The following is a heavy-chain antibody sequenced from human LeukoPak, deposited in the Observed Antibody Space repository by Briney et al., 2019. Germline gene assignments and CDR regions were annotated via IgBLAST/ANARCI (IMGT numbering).Heavy chain of an antibody. V-gene: IGHV4-30-4*08. J-gene: IGHJ4*02. CDR3: ARDSRGTNRLRYYFDY. CDR1: GGSISCYY. D-gene: IGHD1-14*01. CDR2: IYYSGST. Sequence: SETLSLTCTVSGGSISCYYWSWIRQPPGKGLEWIGYIYYSGSTYYNPSLKSRVTISVDTSKNQFSLKLSSVTAADTAVYYCARDSRGTNRLRYYFDYWGQGTLVTVSS.